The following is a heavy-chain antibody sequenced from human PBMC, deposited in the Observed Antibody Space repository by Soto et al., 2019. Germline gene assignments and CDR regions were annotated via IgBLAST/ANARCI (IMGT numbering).Heavy chain of an antibody. J-gene: IGHJ6*02. D-gene: IGHD3-10*01. CDR2: MNPNSGNT. CDR3: ARYRVLLWFGEAMDYYYYGMYV. Sequence: QVQLVQSGAEVKKPGASVKVYCKASGYTFTSYAINWVRQAPGQGLEWMGWMNPNSGNTGYAQKFQGRVTMTRNTSISTAYMARSSLRSEDTAVYYCARYRVLLWFGEAMDYYYYGMYVWGQGTTVTVSS. CDR1: GYTFTSYA. V-gene: IGHV1-8*01.